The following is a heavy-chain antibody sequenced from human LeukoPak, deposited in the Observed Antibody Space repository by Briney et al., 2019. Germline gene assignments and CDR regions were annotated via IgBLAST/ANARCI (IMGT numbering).Heavy chain of an antibody. D-gene: IGHD2-15*01. V-gene: IGHV3-48*03. CDR3: ARDSVVAGLLPYYYYGMDV. J-gene: IGHJ6*02. CDR1: GFTFSSHE. CDR2: ISSSGSTI. Sequence: PGGSLRLSCSASGFTFSSHEMKWVRQAPGKGLGWVSYISSSGSTIYYADSVKGRFTISRDNAKNSLYLQMNSLRAEDTAVYYCARDSVVAGLLPYYYYGMDVWGQGTTVTVSS.